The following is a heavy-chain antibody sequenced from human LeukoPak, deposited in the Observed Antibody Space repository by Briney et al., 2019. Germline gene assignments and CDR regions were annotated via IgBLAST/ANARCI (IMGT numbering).Heavy chain of an antibody. CDR3: TREWELPGTDFDY. D-gene: IGHD1-26*01. V-gene: IGHV3-49*03. J-gene: IGHJ4*02. Sequence: PGGSLRLSCTASGFTFGDYAMDWFRQAPGKGLEWVGFIRSKAYGGTTEYAASVKGRFTISRDESKSIAYLQLNSLKTEDTAVYYCTREWELPGTDFDYWGQGTLVTVSS. CDR1: GFTFGDYA. CDR2: IRSKAYGGTT.